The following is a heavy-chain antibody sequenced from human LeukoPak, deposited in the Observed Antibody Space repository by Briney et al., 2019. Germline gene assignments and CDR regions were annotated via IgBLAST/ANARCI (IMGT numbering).Heavy chain of an antibody. D-gene: IGHD4-17*01. CDR2: ISSSSSYI. V-gene: IGHV3-21*01. CDR3: ARHYGDYRRHPFDY. Sequence: PGGSLRLSCAASGFTFSSYSMNWVRQAPGKGLEWVSSISSSSSYIYYADSVRGRFTISRDNAKKALFLQMNSLRVEDTAVYYCARHYGDYRRHPFDYWGLGTLVTVSS. CDR1: GFTFSSYS. J-gene: IGHJ4*02.